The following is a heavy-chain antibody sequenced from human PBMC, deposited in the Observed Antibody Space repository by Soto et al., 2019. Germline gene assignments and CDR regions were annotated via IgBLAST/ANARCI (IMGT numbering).Heavy chain of an antibody. D-gene: IGHD6-19*01. Sequence: EGSLRLSCAASGFTFSSYWMHWVRQAPGKGLVWVSRINSDGSSTSYADSVKGRFTISRDNAKNTLYLQMNSLRAEDTAVYYCARAHPSPSSGWFDYWGQGTLVTVSS. CDR1: GFTFSSYW. CDR2: INSDGSST. CDR3: ARAHPSPSSGWFDY. J-gene: IGHJ4*02. V-gene: IGHV3-74*01.